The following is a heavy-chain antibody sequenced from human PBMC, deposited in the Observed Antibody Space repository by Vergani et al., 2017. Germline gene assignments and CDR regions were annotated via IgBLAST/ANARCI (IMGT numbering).Heavy chain of an antibody. CDR2: ISSSSSYI. Sequence: EVQLVESGGGLVKRGGSLRLSCAASGFTFSSYSMNWVRQAPGKGLEWVSYISSSSSYIHYSDSLKGRFTIYKDNTVDMLSLQMNSLRPDDTAVYYCVRGGRGDHGDFWSRLGPWGQGTRVIVSS. J-gene: IGHJ5*02. V-gene: IGHV3-21*01. CDR3: VRGGRGDHGDFWSRLGP. D-gene: IGHD3-3*01. CDR1: GFTFSSYS.